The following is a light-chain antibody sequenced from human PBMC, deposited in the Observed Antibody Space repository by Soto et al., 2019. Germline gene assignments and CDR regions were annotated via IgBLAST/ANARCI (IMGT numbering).Light chain of an antibody. CDR1: QSISGN. J-gene: IGKJ4*01. CDR2: AAS. V-gene: IGKV3-11*01. Sequence: EIVLTQSPATLSLSPGGRATLSCRASQSISGNLACYQQKPGQAPRLIIYAASNRATGIPARFSGSGSGTDFTLIISSLEPEDFAVYYCQQRSRWQLTFGGGTKVDIK. CDR3: QQRSRWQLT.